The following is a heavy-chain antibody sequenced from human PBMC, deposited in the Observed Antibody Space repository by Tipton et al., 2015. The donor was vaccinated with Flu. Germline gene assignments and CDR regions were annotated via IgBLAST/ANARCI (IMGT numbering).Heavy chain of an antibody. CDR1: GYTFTNYN. Sequence: QLAQSGAEVKEPGASVRISCTASGYTFTNYNMHWVRQAPGQGPEWMGIIYPSGGGTTDAQRFQGRVTLTRDKATSTVYMELDSVSSEDTAFYYCARDGGFAADTFDYWGEGTLVIVAS. J-gene: IGHJ4*02. D-gene: IGHD3-16*01. V-gene: IGHV1-46*01. CDR3: ARDGGFAADTFDY. CDR2: IYPSGGGT.